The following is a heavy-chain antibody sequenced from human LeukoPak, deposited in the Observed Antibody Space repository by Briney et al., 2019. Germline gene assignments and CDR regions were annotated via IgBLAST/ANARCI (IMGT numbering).Heavy chain of an antibody. J-gene: IGHJ4*02. V-gene: IGHV3-7*03. CDR2: MNQNGGEK. D-gene: IGHD6-6*01. CDR1: GITFSNYW. Sequence: GSLRLSFAASGITFSNYWITLVRQAPGKGPEWGANMNQNGGEKYYVDSVKGRFTISRDNAKNSLYLQMNSLRAEDTAVYYCARVGSTSQGAEDYWGQGTLVTVSS. CDR3: ARVGSTSQGAEDY.